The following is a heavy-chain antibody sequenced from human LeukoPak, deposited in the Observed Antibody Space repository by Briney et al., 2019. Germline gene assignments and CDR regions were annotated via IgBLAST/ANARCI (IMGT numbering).Heavy chain of an antibody. V-gene: IGHV4-34*01. CDR2: INHSGST. J-gene: IGHJ4*02. D-gene: IGHD3-22*01. CDR3: ARGRTKTYYYDSSGYYLGY. Sequence: PSETLSLTCAVYGGSFSGYYWSWIRQPPGKGLEWIGEINHSGSTNYNPSLKSRVTISVDTSKNQFSLKLSSVTAADTAVYYCARGRTKTYYYDSSGYYLGYWGQGTLVTVSS. CDR1: GGSFSGYY.